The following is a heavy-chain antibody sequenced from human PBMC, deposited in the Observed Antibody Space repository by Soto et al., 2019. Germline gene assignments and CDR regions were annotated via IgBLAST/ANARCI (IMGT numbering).Heavy chain of an antibody. CDR3: ARMSSGWYWFDP. J-gene: IGHJ5*02. CDR1: GGSISSYY. Sequence: SETLSLTCTVSGGSISSYYWSWIRQPPGKGLEWIGYIYYSGSTNYNPSLKSRVTMSVDTSKNQFSLKLSSVTAADTAVYYCARMSSGWYWFDPWGQGTLVTVSS. V-gene: IGHV4-59*01. D-gene: IGHD6-19*01. CDR2: IYYSGST.